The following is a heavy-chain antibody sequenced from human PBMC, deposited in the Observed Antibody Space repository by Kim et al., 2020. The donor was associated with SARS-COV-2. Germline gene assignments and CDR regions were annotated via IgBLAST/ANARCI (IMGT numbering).Heavy chain of an antibody. J-gene: IGHJ6*02. CDR3: ARDDRLILWFGELSPNYYGMDV. V-gene: IGHV1-2*02. CDR2: INPNSGGT. D-gene: IGHD3-10*01. CDR1: GYTFTGYY. Sequence: ASVKVSCKASGYTFTGYYMHWVRQAPGQGLEWMGWINPNSGGTNYAQKFQGRVTMTRDTSISTAYMELSRLRSDDTAVYYCARDDRLILWFGELSPNYYGMDVWGQGTTVTVSS.